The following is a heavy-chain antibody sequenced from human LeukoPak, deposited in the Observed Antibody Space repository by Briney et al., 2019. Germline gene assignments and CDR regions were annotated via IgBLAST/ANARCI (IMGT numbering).Heavy chain of an antibody. Sequence: SETLSLTCTVSGGXIGSYFCSWIRQPPGKGLEWIGYVYYSGSTNYNPSLKSRVAISVDTSKNQFSLKLNSVTAADTAVYYCARGPSAYPYFDYWGQGTLVTVSS. J-gene: IGHJ4*02. D-gene: IGHD3-3*01. CDR2: VYYSGST. CDR1: GGXIGSYF. V-gene: IGHV4-59*01. CDR3: ARGPSAYPYFDY.